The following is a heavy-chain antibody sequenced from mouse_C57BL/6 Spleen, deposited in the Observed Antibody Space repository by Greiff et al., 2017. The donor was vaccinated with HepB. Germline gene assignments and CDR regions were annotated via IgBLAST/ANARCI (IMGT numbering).Heavy chain of an antibody. V-gene: IGHV5-6*01. CDR3: ARSDYGYDEDYAMDY. CDR2: ISSGGSYT. J-gene: IGHJ4*01. D-gene: IGHD2-2*01. CDR1: GFTFSSYG. Sequence: EVKLVESGGDLVKPGGSLKLSCAASGFTFSSYGMSWVRQTPDKRLEWVATISSGGSYTYYPNSVKGRFTISRDNAKNTLYLQMSSLKSEDKAMYYCARSDYGYDEDYAMDYWGQGTSVTVSS.